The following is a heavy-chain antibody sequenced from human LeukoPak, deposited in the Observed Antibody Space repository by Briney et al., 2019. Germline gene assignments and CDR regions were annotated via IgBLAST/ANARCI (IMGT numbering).Heavy chain of an antibody. D-gene: IGHD3-10*01. CDR1: GFTFSSYA. V-gene: IGHV3-48*02. Sequence: GGSLRLSCAATGFTFSSYAMSWIRQAPGKGLEWVAYISLRGSPIYYADSVKGRFTISRDNSKKSLYLQLDSLRDEDTAVYYCTRGPYYGDYWGQGTLVIVSS. J-gene: IGHJ4*02. CDR3: TRGPYYGDY. CDR2: ISLRGSPI.